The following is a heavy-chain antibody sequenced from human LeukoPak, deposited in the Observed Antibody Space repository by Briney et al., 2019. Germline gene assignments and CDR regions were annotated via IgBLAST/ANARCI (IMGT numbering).Heavy chain of an antibody. Sequence: SGTLSLTCAVSGASISSSNWWSWVRQPPGKGLEWIGEINQSGSTNYNPSLKSRVTISVDKSQNQISLRLSSVTAADTAVYYCARELGYCSGGSCYSFDYWDQGTLVTVSS. V-gene: IGHV4-4*02. CDR1: GASISSSNW. D-gene: IGHD2-15*01. CDR3: ARELGYCSGGSCYSFDY. J-gene: IGHJ4*02. CDR2: INQSGST.